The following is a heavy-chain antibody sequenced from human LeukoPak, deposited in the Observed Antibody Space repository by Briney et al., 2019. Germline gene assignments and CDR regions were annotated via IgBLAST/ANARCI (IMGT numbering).Heavy chain of an antibody. CDR2: INPNTGGS. D-gene: IGHD5-12*01. Sequence: GASVKVSCKTSGYTFTGFYLHWLRQAPGQSLEWMGYINPNTGGSKYAPTLQDGVTMTRDNSISTGYMELKSLTSDDTAVYFCARAYSGYYTGPQYWGQGTLVAVSS. CDR3: ARAYSGYYTGPQY. V-gene: IGHV1-2*02. J-gene: IGHJ4*02. CDR1: GYTFTGFY.